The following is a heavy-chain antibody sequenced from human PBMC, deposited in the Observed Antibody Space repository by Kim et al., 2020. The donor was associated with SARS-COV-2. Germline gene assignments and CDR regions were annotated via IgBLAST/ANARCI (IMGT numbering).Heavy chain of an antibody. V-gene: IGHV3-21*01. CDR2: ISSSRSYF. J-gene: IGHJ4*01. Sequence: GGSLRLSCAASGFTFSSYPMHWVRQAPGKGLEWVSSISSSRSYFYYGDAVTGRVTISSDNDKTSLYPQMHSLRVENTAVSYCARVPKWGYSRGSIFDY. CDR1: GFTFSSYP. CDR3: ARVPKWGYSRGSIFDY. D-gene: IGHD2-15*01.